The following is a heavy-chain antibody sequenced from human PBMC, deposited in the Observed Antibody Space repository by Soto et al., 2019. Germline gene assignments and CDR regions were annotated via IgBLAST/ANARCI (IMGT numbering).Heavy chain of an antibody. D-gene: IGHD5-18*01. CDR2: ISYNENKR. CDR1: GFTFSSYA. Sequence: PGGSLRLSCAASGFTFSSYAMHWVRQAPGKGLEWVATISYNENKRYYTDSVKGRFTISRDNSKNTLYLQVNSLTTEDTAVYYCARAMDTAMASKDNWFDPWGQGTLVTVSS. J-gene: IGHJ5*02. V-gene: IGHV3-30-3*01. CDR3: ARAMDTAMASKDNWFDP.